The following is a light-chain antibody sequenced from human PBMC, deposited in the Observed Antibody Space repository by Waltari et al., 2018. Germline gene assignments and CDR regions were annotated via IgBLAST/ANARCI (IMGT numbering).Light chain of an antibody. CDR1: NIGSKT. Sequence: SYVLTQPPSVSVAPGQTARITCGGDNIGSKTVHWYQQKPSQAPVLVVFNDDDRPSGIPERFSGSNSGNTATLTISRVEAGDEADYYCQVWDRSIDHTWVFGTGTKVTVL. CDR2: NDD. J-gene: IGLJ1*01. V-gene: IGLV3-21*02. CDR3: QVWDRSIDHTWV.